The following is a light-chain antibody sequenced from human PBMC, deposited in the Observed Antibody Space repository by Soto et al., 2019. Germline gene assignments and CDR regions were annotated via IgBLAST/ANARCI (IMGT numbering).Light chain of an antibody. J-gene: IGKJ2*01. Sequence: EIVLTQSPGTLSLSPGERATLSCRASQTINSRDLAWYQQRPGQAPRLLIYDASNRATGIPDRFSGSGSGTDFTLTISSLEPEDFAVYYCHQRSTWPHTFGQGTKLDIK. V-gene: IGKV3D-20*02. CDR3: HQRSTWPHT. CDR2: DAS. CDR1: QTINSRD.